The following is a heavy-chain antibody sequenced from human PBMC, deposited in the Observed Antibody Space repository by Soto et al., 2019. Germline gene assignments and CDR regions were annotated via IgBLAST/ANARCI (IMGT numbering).Heavy chain of an antibody. CDR2: IYSGGST. D-gene: IGHD2-21*01. Sequence: GGSLRLSCAASGFTVSSNYMSCVRQAPGKGLEWVSVIYSGGSTYYADSVKGRFTISRDNSMNTLYLQMNSLRAGDTDVEFCARMQPGAREPHIDYRGQGTLVTVSS. J-gene: IGHJ4*02. CDR3: ARMQPGAREPHIDY. CDR1: GFTVSSNY. V-gene: IGHV3-53*01.